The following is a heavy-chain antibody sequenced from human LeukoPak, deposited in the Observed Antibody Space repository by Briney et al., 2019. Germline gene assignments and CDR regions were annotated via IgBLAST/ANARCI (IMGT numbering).Heavy chain of an antibody. CDR3: AKDRSSSWYIDWFDP. D-gene: IGHD6-13*01. Sequence: GGSLRLSCAASGFIFSSYAMSWVRQAPRKGLEWVSGLSGSGGTTYYADSVKGRFTISRDNSKSTLYLQMNSLRAEDTAVYYCAKDRSSSWYIDWFDPWGQGTLVTVSS. CDR1: GFIFSSYA. J-gene: IGHJ5*02. V-gene: IGHV3-23*01. CDR2: LSGSGGTT.